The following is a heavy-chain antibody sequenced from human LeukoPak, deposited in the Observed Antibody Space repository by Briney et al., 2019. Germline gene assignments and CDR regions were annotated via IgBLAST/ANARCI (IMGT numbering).Heavy chain of an antibody. J-gene: IGHJ4*02. D-gene: IGHD2-8*02. Sequence: GGSLRLSCAASGFTLSSYSMNWVRQAPGKGLEWVSSISSSSSYIYYADSVKGRFTISRDNAKNSLYLQMNSLRAEDTAVYYCARDSAVLVVYAQGGFDYWGQGTLVTVSS. CDR2: ISSSSSYI. CDR3: ARDSAVLVVYAQGGFDY. V-gene: IGHV3-21*01. CDR1: GFTLSSYS.